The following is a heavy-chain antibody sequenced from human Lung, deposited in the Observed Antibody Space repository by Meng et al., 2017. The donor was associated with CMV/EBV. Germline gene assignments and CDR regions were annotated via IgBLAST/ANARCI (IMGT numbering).Heavy chain of an antibody. V-gene: IGHV4-30-4*01. D-gene: IGHD3-22*01. J-gene: IGHJ4*02. CDR1: INSGDYY. CDR3: ARLLYYYDSGGYYRYFDY. CDR2: IYYSGST. Sequence: INSGDYYWSWIRQPPGKGLEWIGYIYYSGSTYYNPSLKSRLTMSVDTSKNQFSLKLSSVTAADTAVYHCARLLYYYDSGGYYRYFDYWGQGTLVTVSS.